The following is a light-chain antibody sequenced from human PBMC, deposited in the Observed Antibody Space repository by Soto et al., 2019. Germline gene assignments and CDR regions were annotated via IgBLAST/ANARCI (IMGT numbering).Light chain of an antibody. CDR3: QQYGSSPQLT. CDR2: GAS. CDR1: QSVSSSY. V-gene: IGKV3-20*01. J-gene: IGKJ4*01. Sequence: EIVLTQSPCTLSLSPGERATLSCRASQSVSSSYLAWYQQKPGQAPRLLIYGASSRATGIPDRSSGSGSGSDFALTISRLELEDFAVYYCQQYGSSPQLTFGGGTKVEIK.